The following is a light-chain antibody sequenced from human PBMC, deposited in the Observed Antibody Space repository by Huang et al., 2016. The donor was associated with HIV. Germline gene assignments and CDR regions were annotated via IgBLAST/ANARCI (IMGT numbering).Light chain of an antibody. J-gene: IGKJ4*01. CDR2: DAS. V-gene: IGKV3-11*01. CDR3: QQRSSWPRVT. Sequence: EIVLTQSPATLSLSPGERATLSCRASQSVSQFLAWYPQKAGQAPRLLIDDASNRASDIPARFSGSGSGTEFTLTISSLEPEDFAVYYCQQRSSWPRVTFGGGTKVELK. CDR1: QSVSQF.